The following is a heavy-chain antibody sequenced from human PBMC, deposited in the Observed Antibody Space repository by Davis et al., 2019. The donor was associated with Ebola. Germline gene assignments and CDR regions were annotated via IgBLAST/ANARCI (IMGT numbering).Heavy chain of an antibody. D-gene: IGHD2-21*02. Sequence: GEFLKISCAASGFTSSSYSMNWVRQAPGKGLEWVSSISSSSSYIYYADSVKGRFTISRDNAKNSLYLQMNSLRAEDTAVYYCARRRAYCGGDCYSNYFDYWGQGTLVIVSS. CDR2: ISSSSSYI. J-gene: IGHJ4*02. CDR3: ARRRAYCGGDCYSNYFDY. V-gene: IGHV3-21*01. CDR1: GFTSSSYS.